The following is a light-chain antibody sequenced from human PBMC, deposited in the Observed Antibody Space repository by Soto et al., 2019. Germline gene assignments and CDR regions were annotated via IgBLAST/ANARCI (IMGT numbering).Light chain of an antibody. J-gene: IGKJ1*01. Sequence: EIVLTQSPATLSLSPGERATLSCRASQSVTNSYLAWYQQKPGQAPRLLIYGASSRATGIPDRFSGSGSGTDFTLTISRLEPEDFAVYYCQQSGSSQTFGHGTKVDIK. CDR1: QSVTNSY. V-gene: IGKV3-20*01. CDR2: GAS. CDR3: QQSGSSQT.